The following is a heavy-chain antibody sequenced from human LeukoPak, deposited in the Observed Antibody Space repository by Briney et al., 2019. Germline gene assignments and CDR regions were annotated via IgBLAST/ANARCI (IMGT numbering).Heavy chain of an antibody. J-gene: IGHJ4*02. Sequence: ASVKVSCKASGYTFTGYYMHWVRQAPGQGLEWMGWINPNSGGTNYAQKFQGWVTMTRDTSISTAYMELSRLRSDDTAVYYCAGVVDSGYGYFDYWGQGTLVTVSS. V-gene: IGHV1-2*04. CDR3: AGVVDSGYGYFDY. CDR1: GYTFTGYY. CDR2: INPNSGGT. D-gene: IGHD5-12*01.